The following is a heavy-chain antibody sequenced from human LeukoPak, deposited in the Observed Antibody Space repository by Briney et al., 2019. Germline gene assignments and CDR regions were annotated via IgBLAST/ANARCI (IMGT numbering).Heavy chain of an antibody. Sequence: VASVKVSCKASGGTFSSYAISWVRQAPGQGLEWMGRIIPIFGTANYAQKFQGRVTITTDESTSTAYMELSSLRSEDTAVYYCASFMSEFDYWGQGTLVTVSS. CDR2: IIPIFGTA. V-gene: IGHV1-69*05. CDR1: GGTFSSYA. CDR3: ASFMSEFDY. J-gene: IGHJ4*02.